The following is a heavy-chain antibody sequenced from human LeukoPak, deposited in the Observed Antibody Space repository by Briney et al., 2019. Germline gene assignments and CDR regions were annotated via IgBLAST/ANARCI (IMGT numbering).Heavy chain of an antibody. Sequence: SETLSLTCAVYGGSFSGYYWSWIRQPPGKGLEWIGEINHSGSTNYNPSLKSRVTISVDTSKNQFSLKLSSVTAADTAVYYRARTPIVVVPAVPGHYYYMDVWGKGTTVTVSS. CDR2: INHSGST. J-gene: IGHJ6*03. CDR3: ARTPIVVVPAVPGHYYYMDV. V-gene: IGHV4-34*01. D-gene: IGHD2-2*01. CDR1: GGSFSGYY.